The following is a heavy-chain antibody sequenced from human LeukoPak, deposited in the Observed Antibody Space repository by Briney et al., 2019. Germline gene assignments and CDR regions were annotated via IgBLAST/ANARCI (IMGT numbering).Heavy chain of an antibody. Sequence: PGRSLRLSCAPSGFTFTNAWISWVRGAASQGLESVGRIRRKTNGGASDYAAPAKGRFTISRDYSKNTLYLQMNSLKTEDTAGYYCTSSFYCSSTSCRPRYYYGMDGGGKGTTVTVS. CDR1: GFTFTNAW. V-gene: IGHV3-15*01. CDR3: TSSFYCSSTSCRPRYYYGMDG. CDR2: IRRKTNGGAS. D-gene: IGHD2-2*01. J-gene: IGHJ6*04.